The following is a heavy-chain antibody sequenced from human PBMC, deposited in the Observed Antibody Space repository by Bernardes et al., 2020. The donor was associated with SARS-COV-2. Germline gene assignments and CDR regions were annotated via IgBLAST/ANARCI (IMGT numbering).Heavy chain of an antibody. CDR1: GYSFTSYW. V-gene: IGHV5-51*01. D-gene: IGHD2-2*01. CDR2: MYPGDSDT. Sequence: GESLKISCKGSGYSFTSYWIGWVRQMPGKGLEYMGIMYPGDSDTKYSPSFQGQVTMSADKSISTAYLQWSSLKASDTAMYYCARSTSSSPSLGYFQHWGQGTLVTVSS. CDR3: ARSTSSSPSLGYFQH. J-gene: IGHJ1*01.